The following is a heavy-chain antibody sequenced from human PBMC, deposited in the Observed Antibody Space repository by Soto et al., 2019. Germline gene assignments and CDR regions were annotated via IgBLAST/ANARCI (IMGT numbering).Heavy chain of an antibody. Sequence: ASVKVSCKASGYTFTSYGISWVRQAPGQGLEWMGWISAYSGGTNYAQKFQGWVTMTRDTSISTAYMELSRLRSDDTAVYYCARGPGIAAAGTPPHYYYYGMDVWGQGTTVTVSS. CDR2: ISAYSGGT. D-gene: IGHD6-13*01. CDR3: ARGPGIAAAGTPPHYYYYGMDV. V-gene: IGHV1-2*04. J-gene: IGHJ6*02. CDR1: GYTFTSYG.